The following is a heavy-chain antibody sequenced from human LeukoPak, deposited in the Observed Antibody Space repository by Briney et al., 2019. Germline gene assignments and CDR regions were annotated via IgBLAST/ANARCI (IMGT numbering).Heavy chain of an antibody. CDR2: IIPILGIA. Sequence: ASVKVSCKASGGTFSSYAISWVRQAPGQGLEWMGRIIPILGIANYAQKFQGRVTITADKSTSTAYMELSSLRSEDTAVYYCARDGYGVYRPGVYGMDVWGQGTTVTVSS. CDR1: GGTFSSYA. D-gene: IGHD4-17*01. CDR3: ARDGYGVYRPGVYGMDV. V-gene: IGHV1-69*04. J-gene: IGHJ6*02.